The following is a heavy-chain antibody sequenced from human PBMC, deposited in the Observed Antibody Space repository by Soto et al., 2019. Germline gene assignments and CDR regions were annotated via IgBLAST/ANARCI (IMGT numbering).Heavy chain of an antibody. CDR2: ISNDGSDR. Sequence: QVQLVESGGGVVQPGRSLRLSCTASGFRFSTYGMHWVRQAPGKGLEWVAVISNDGSDRYYGDSVRGRFTISRDNSKSSLYLQMNGLRPEDTAVYYCAQYVYNTGWYLRFDPWGQGTLVTVSS. V-gene: IGHV3-30*18. J-gene: IGHJ5*02. D-gene: IGHD6-19*01. CDR3: AQYVYNTGWYLRFDP. CDR1: GFRFSTYG.